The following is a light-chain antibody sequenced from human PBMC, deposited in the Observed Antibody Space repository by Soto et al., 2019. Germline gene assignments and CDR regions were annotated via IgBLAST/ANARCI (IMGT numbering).Light chain of an antibody. Sequence: QCVLTQPASVSGSPGQSTTISCTGTSSDVGGYNYVSWYQLHPGKAPKLMIFDVSNRPSGVSNRFSGSKSGNTASLTISGLQAEDEADYYCCSYTSSNTYVFATGTKLTVL. CDR1: SSDVGGYNY. CDR2: DVS. CDR3: CSYTSSNTYV. V-gene: IGLV2-14*01. J-gene: IGLJ1*01.